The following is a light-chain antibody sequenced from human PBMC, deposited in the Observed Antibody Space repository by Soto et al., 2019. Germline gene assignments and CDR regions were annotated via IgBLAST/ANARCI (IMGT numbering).Light chain of an antibody. V-gene: IGKV3-11*01. CDR3: QQRSNWLDT. CDR2: DAS. CDR1: QSVSSY. J-gene: IGKJ2*01. Sequence: EIVLTQSPAILSLSPGERATLSCRASQSVSSYLAWYQQKPGQPPRLLIYDASNRATGIPARFSGSGSGTEFTLTISSLEPEDFAVYCCQQRSNWLDTFGQGTKLEIK.